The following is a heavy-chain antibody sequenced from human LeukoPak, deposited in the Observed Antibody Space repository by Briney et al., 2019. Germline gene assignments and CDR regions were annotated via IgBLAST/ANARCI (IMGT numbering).Heavy chain of an antibody. Sequence: SETLSLTCTVSGGSISSSSYYWGWIRQPPGKGLEWIGSIYYSGSTYYNPSLKSRVTISVDTSKNQFSLKLSSVTAADTAVYYCARFQAMADYYFDYWGQGTLVTVSS. CDR3: ARFQAMADYYFDY. D-gene: IGHD5-18*01. V-gene: IGHV4-39*07. CDR2: IYYSGST. CDR1: GGSISSSSYY. J-gene: IGHJ4*02.